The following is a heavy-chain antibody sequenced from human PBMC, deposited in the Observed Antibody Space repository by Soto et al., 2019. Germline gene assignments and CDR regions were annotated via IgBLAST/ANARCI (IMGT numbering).Heavy chain of an antibody. CDR3: ATLGGVYGQSGDAFDI. D-gene: IGHD3-16*01. Sequence: GASVKVSCKVSGYTLAELSMHWVRQAPGKGLEWMGGFDPGDGETIYAQKFQGRVTMTEDTSTDTAYMELSSLRSEDTAVYYCATLGGVYGQSGDAFDIWGQGTMVTVSS. CDR1: GYTLAELS. CDR2: FDPGDGET. V-gene: IGHV1-24*01. J-gene: IGHJ3*02.